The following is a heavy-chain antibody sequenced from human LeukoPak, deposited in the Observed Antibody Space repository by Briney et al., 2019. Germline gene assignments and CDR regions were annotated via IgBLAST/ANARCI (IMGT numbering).Heavy chain of an antibody. D-gene: IGHD5-12*01. CDR2: INAVNGNT. CDR1: GYTFTNYT. Sequence: GASVKVSCRASGYTFTNYTIHWVRQAPGQRLEWMGWINAVNGNTKYSQKFQGRVTITRDTSASTAYMELSSLRSEDTAVYYCARVTEDSGYDYWGQGTLVTVSS. V-gene: IGHV1-3*01. J-gene: IGHJ4*02. CDR3: ARVTEDSGYDY.